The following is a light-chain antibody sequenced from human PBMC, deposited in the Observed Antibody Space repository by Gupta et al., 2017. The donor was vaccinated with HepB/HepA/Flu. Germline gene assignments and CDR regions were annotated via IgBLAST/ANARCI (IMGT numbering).Light chain of an antibody. CDR1: QSISNW. CDR2: KAS. Sequence: DIQMTQSPSTLSASVGDRVNITCRAIQSISNWLAWYQQKPGKGPKLLIYKASTLQIGVPSRFSGSGSGTEFTLTITGLQPDDFASYYCQQYISSSWAFGQGTKVEIK. CDR3: QQYISSSWA. J-gene: IGKJ1*01. V-gene: IGKV1-5*03.